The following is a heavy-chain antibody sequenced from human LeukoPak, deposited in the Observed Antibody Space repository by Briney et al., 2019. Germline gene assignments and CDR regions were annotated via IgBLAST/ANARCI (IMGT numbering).Heavy chain of an antibody. CDR2: ISAYNGNT. V-gene: IGHV1-18*01. CDR1: GYTFTSYG. CDR3: ARWYGGYCSSTSCYRRSYYMDV. D-gene: IGHD2-2*02. Sequence: ASVKVSCKASGYTFTSYGISWVGQAPGQGLEWMGWISAYNGNTNYAQKLQGRVTMTTDTSTSAAYMELRSLRSDDTAVYYCARWYGGYCSSTSCYRRSYYMDVWGKGTTVTVSS. J-gene: IGHJ6*03.